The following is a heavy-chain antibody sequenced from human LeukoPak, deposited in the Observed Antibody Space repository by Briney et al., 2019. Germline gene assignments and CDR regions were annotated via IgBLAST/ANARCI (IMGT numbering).Heavy chain of an antibody. CDR3: ARWYTNQWHLDC. V-gene: IGHV3-7*01. Sequence: GGSLRLSCAASGFTFSSYWMSWFRQAPGKGLEWVANIKQDGSEKYYVDSVKGRFTISRDNAKNSVFLQMNSLRAEDTAVYYCARWYTNQWHLDCWGQGTLVTVSP. CDR2: IKQDGSEK. D-gene: IGHD6-19*01. J-gene: IGHJ4*02. CDR1: GFTFSSYW.